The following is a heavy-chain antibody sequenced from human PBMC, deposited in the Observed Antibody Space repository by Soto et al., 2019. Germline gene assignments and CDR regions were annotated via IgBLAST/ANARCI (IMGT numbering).Heavy chain of an antibody. CDR3: ARDGYCSGGSCGIDY. CDR2: IIPIFGTA. J-gene: IGHJ4*02. D-gene: IGHD2-15*01. Sequence: VASVKVSCKASGGTFSSYAISWVRQAPGQGLEWMGGIIPIFGTANYAQKFQGRVTITADESTSTAYMELSSLRSEDTAVYYCARDGYCSGGSCGIDYWGQGTLVTVSS. CDR1: GGTFSSYA. V-gene: IGHV1-69*13.